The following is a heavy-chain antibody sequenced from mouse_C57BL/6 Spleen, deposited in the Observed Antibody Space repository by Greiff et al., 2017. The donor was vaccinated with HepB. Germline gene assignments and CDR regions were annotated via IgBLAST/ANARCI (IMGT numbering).Heavy chain of an antibody. J-gene: IGHJ1*03. CDR1: GYSITSGYY. V-gene: IGHV3-6*01. D-gene: IGHD2-3*01. CDR2: ISYDGSN. CDR3: ARDDGYFCYFDV. Sequence: EVQLQQSGPGLVKPSQSLSLTCSVTGYSITSGYYWNWIRQFPGNKLEWMGYISYDGSNNYNPSLKNRISITRDTSKNQFFLKLNSVTTEDTATYYCARDDGYFCYFDVWGTGTTVTVSS.